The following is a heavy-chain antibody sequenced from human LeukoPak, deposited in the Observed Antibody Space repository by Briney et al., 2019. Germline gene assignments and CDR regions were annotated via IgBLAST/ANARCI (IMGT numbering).Heavy chain of an antibody. D-gene: IGHD3-3*01. CDR1: GYSISSGYY. CDR3: ASKMDYDFWSGYFPDY. CDR2: IYYSGST. Sequence: SETLSLTCTVSGYSISSGYYWGWIRQPPGKGLEWIGSIYYSGSTYYNPSLKSRVTISVDTSKNQFSLKLSSVTAADTAVYYCASKMDYDFWSGYFPDYWGQGTLVTVSS. J-gene: IGHJ4*02. V-gene: IGHV4-38-2*02.